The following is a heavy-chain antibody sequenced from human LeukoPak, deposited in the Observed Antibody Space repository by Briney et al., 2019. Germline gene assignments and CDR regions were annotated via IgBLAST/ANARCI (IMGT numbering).Heavy chain of an antibody. CDR3: VKAQLGGTLDY. Sequence: GGSLRLSCSASGFTFSSYAMHWVRQAPGKGLEYASATNGNGDSTYYADSVKGRFTISRDNSKNTLYLQMSSLRAEDTAVYYCVKAQLGGTLDYWGQGTLVPVSS. CDR2: TNGNGDST. V-gene: IGHV3-64D*09. D-gene: IGHD1-1*01. J-gene: IGHJ4*02. CDR1: GFTFSSYA.